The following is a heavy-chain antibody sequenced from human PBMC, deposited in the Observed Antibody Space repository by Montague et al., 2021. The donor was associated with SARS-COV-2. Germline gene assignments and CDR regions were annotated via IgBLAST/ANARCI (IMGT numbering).Heavy chain of an antibody. V-gene: IGHV4-39*07. CDR1: GGSISSSSYY. J-gene: IGHJ6*02. CDR2: IYYSGST. CDR3: ARVGRQQLVRLSGMDV. Sequence: SETLSLTCTVSGGSISSSSYYWGWIRQPPGKGLEWIGSIYYSGSTYYNPSLKSRDTISVDTSKNQFSLKLSSVTAADTAVYYCARVGRQQLVRLSGMDVWGQGTTVTVSS. D-gene: IGHD6-13*01.